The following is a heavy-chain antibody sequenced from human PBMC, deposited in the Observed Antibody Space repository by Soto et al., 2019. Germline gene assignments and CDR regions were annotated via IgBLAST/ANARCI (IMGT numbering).Heavy chain of an antibody. Sequence: SETLSLTCAVYGGSFSGYYLSWIRQPPGKGLEWIGEINHSGSTNYNPSLKSRVTISVDTSKNQFSLKLSSVTAADTAVYYCARRKIQLRYCSSTSCLYYFDYWGQGTLVTVSS. CDR1: GGSFSGYY. V-gene: IGHV4-34*01. CDR3: ARRKIQLRYCSSTSCLYYFDY. D-gene: IGHD2-2*01. J-gene: IGHJ4*02. CDR2: INHSGST.